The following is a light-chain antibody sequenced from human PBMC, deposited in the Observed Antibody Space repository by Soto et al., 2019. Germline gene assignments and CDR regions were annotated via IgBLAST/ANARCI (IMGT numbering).Light chain of an antibody. CDR1: QSVFYSVNSKNY. V-gene: IGKV4-1*01. CDR3: QQYYSLHYT. CDR2: WAS. J-gene: IGKJ2*01. Sequence: DIVMTQSPDSLAVSLGERATINCKSSQSVFYSVNSKNYLGWFQQKPGQPAKLRIYWASIRESGVPDRFSGRGFGSEFTVTISIVHAADVALSYCQQYYSLHYTFGQASKMEIK.